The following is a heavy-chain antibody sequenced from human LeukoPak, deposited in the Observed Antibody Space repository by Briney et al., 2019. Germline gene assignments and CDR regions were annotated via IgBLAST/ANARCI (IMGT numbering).Heavy chain of an antibody. V-gene: IGHV4-59*01. CDR2: IYYSGST. CDR3: ASMNYGDYSSTEGAFDY. D-gene: IGHD4-17*01. J-gene: IGHJ4*02. Sequence: PSETLSLTCTVSGGSISSYYWSWIRQPPGKGLEWIGYIYYSGSTNYNPSLKSRVTISVDTSKNQFSLKLSSVTAADTAVYYCASMNYGDYSSTEGAFDYWGQGTLVTVSS. CDR1: GGSISSYY.